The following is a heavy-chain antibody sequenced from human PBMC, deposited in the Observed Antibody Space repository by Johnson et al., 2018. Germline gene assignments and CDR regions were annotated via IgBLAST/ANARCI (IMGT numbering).Heavy chain of an antibody. D-gene: IGHD3-22*01. CDR1: GFTFSTSW. V-gene: IGHV3-7*03. J-gene: IGHJ6*03. CDR2: IKQDENEI. CDR3: ARDQYHYDRYGYYATTYYYHYYMDV. Sequence: EVQLLESGGGLVQPGGSLRLSCEASGFTFSTSWMSWVRQAPGKGLEWVANIKQDENEIYYVDSVKGRFTISRDNAKNSLYLQMNSLRAEDTAVYYCARDQYHYDRYGYYATTYYYHYYMDVWGKGTTVTVSS.